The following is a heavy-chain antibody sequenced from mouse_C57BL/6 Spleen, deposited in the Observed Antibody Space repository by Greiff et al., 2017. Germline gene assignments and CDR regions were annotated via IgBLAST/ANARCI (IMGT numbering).Heavy chain of an antibody. CDR2: ISSGSSTI. CDR1: GFTFSDYG. CDR3: ARIYYGYDGYFDV. Sequence: EVKLQESGGGLVKPGGSLKLSCAASGFTFSDYGMHWVRQAPEKGLEWVAYISSGSSTIYYADTVKGRFTISRDNAKNTLFLQMTSLRSEDTAMYYCARIYYGYDGYFDVWGTGTTVTVSS. V-gene: IGHV5-17*01. J-gene: IGHJ1*03. D-gene: IGHD2-2*01.